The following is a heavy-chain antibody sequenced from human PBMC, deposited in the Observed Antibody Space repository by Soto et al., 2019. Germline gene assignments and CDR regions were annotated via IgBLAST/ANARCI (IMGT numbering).Heavy chain of an antibody. CDR3: ARDEMATIHLDY. D-gene: IGHD5-12*01. CDR1: GFTFSSYG. J-gene: IGHJ4*02. CDR2: IWYDGSNK. V-gene: IGHV3-33*01. Sequence: VQLVESGGGVVQPGRSLRLSCAASGFTFSSYGMHWVRQAPGKGLEWVAVIWYDGSNKYYADSVKGRFTISRDNSKNTLYLQMNSLRAEDTAVYYCARDEMATIHLDYWGQGTLVTVSS.